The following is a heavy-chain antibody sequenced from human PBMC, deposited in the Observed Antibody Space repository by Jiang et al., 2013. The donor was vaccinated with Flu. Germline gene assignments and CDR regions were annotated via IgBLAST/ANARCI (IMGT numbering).Heavy chain of an antibody. J-gene: IGHJ1*01. CDR3: ARVASFGSGSYKSYFLH. Sequence: AASGVHLQYLCYALGPPGVQARGLEWVAATSYDGSNKYYADSVKGRFTISRDNSKNTLYLQMSSLRAEDTAVYYCARVASFGSGSYKSYFLHWGQGTLVTVSS. CDR1: GVHLQYLC. D-gene: IGHD3-10*01. CDR2: TSYDGSNK. V-gene: IGHV3-30-3*01.